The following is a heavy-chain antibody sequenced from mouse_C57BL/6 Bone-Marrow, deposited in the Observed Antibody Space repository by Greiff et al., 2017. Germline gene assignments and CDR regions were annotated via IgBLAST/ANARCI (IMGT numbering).Heavy chain of an antibody. CDR3: ADESFDY. V-gene: IGHV8-8*01. CDR2: IWWDDDK. Sequence: QVTLKESGPGILPPSQTLSLTCSFSGFSLSTFGMGVGWIRQPSGKGLELLAHIWWDDDKYYNPALKSRRTITKDTYKNQVIIKIDNVDTADTARYYCADESFDYWGQGTTLTVSS. CDR1: GFSLSTFGMG. J-gene: IGHJ2*01.